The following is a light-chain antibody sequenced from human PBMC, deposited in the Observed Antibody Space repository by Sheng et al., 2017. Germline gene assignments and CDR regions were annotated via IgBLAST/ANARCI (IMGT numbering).Light chain of an antibody. CDR1: QTVDSN. J-gene: IGKJ1*01. Sequence: EIVMTQSPATLSVSPGERATLSCRASQTVDSNLAWYQQKPGQAPRLLIYGASTRAPDIPARFSGSGSGTQFTLTISSLQPDDFATYYCQQYSFYPWTFGRGTKGGNQT. V-gene: IGKV3-15*01. CDR2: GAS. CDR3: QQYSFYPWT.